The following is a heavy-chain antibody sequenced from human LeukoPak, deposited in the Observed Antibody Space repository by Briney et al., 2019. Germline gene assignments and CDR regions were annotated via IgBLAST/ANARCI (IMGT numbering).Heavy chain of an antibody. V-gene: IGHV3-23*01. CDR3: ANDPKDYYYMDV. CDR2: ISGSGGST. CDR1: GFTVSSYA. J-gene: IGHJ6*03. Sequence: PGGSLRLSCAASGFTVSSYAMSWVRQAPGKGLEWVSAISGSGGSTYYADSVKGRFTISRDNSKNTLYLQMNSLRAEDTAVYYCANDPKDYYYMDVWGKGTTVTVSS.